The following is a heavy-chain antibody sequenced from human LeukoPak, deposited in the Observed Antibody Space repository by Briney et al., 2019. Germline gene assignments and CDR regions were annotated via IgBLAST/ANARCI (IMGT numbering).Heavy chain of an antibody. CDR1: GGTFSSYA. D-gene: IGHD2-2*01. CDR2: IIPIFGTA. J-gene: IGHJ5*02. Sequence: EASVKVSCKASGGTFSSYAISWVRQAPGQGLEWMGGIIPIFGTANYAQKFQGRVTITADESTSTAYMELSSLRSEDTAVYYCARGRCSSTSCPGDNWFDPWGQETRVPVS. V-gene: IGHV1-69*01. CDR3: ARGRCSSTSCPGDNWFDP.